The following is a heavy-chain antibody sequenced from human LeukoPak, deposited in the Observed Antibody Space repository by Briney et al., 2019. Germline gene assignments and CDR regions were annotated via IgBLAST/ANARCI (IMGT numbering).Heavy chain of an antibody. Sequence: GGSLRLSCAASGFTFSSYEMNWVRQAPGKGLEWVSYISSSGSTIYYADSVKGRFTISRDNAKNTLYLQMNSLRAEDTAVYYCAREVETSYNYYMDVWGKGTTVTVSS. J-gene: IGHJ6*03. CDR3: AREVETSYNYYMDV. CDR2: ISSSGSTI. CDR1: GFTFSSYE. V-gene: IGHV3-48*03.